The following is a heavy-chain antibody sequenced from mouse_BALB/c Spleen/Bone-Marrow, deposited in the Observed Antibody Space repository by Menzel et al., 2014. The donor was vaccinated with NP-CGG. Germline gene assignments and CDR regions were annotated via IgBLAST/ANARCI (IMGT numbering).Heavy chain of an antibody. D-gene: IGHD1-1*02. CDR1: GFNIKDTY. J-gene: IGHJ4*01. V-gene: IGHV14-3*02. CDR3: ARAKLWSYAMDY. CDR2: IDPANGNT. Sequence: EVNVVESGAELVKPGASVKLSCTASGFNIKDTYMHWVKQRPEQGLEWIGRIDPANGNTKYDPKFQGKATITADTSSNTAYLQLSSLTSEDTAVYYCARAKLWSYAMDYWGQGTSVTVSS.